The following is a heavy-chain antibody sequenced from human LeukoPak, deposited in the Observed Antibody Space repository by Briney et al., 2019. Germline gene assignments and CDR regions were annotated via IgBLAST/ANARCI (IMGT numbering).Heavy chain of an antibody. CDR1: GFSFSNYG. CDR3: ARSHNGGWGYCDY. D-gene: IGHD3-16*01. J-gene: IGHJ4*02. V-gene: IGHV3-33*01. Sequence: PGRSLRLSCAESGFSFSNYGKHWVRQAPGKGLEWVAVIWYDGSNKYYADSVKGRFTISRDNSKNTLYVQMSSLRAEDTAVYYCARSHNGGWGYCDYWGQGSLVTVSS. CDR2: IWYDGSNK.